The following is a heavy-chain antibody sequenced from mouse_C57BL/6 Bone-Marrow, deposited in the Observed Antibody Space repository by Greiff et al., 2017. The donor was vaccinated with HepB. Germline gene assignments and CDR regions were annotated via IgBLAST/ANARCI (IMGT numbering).Heavy chain of an antibody. CDR2: ISNLAYSI. CDR3: ARQGYYGSSHYYAMDY. CDR1: GFTFSDYG. D-gene: IGHD1-1*01. Sequence: EVQGVESGGGLVQPGGSLKLSCAASGFTFSDYGMAWVRQAPRKGPEWVAFISNLAYSIYYADTVTGRFTISRENAKNTLYLEMSSLRSEDTAMYYCARQGYYGSSHYYAMDYWGQGTSVTVSS. V-gene: IGHV5-15*01. J-gene: IGHJ4*01.